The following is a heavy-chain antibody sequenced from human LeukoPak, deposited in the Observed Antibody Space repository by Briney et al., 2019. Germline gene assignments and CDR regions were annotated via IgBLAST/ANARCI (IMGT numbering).Heavy chain of an antibody. V-gene: IGHV3-7*01. D-gene: IGHD1-1*01. CDR2: IKEDGSEK. J-gene: IGHJ4*02. CDR3: VVTTRSRSFDY. CDR1: GFSFSTYW. Sequence: TVGSLRLSCAASGFSFSTYWMSWVRRAPGKGLEWVASIKEDGSEKNYGDSVKGRFSVSRDNAENSLFLQMDSLRAEDTAFYYCVVTTRSRSFDYWGQGTLVTVSS.